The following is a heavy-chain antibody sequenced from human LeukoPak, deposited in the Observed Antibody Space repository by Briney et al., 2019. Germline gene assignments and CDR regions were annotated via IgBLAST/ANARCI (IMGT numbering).Heavy chain of an antibody. CDR3: ARTDNIVGATTHFDY. CDR1: GYSVSSGYY. J-gene: IGHJ4*02. V-gene: IGHV4-61*01. Sequence: SETLFLTCTVSGYSVSSGYYWSWIRQPPGKGLEWIGYIYYSGSTNYNPSLKSRVTISVDTSKNQFSLKLSSVTAADTAVYYCARTDNIVGATTHFDYWGQGTLVTVSS. D-gene: IGHD1-26*01. CDR2: IYYSGST.